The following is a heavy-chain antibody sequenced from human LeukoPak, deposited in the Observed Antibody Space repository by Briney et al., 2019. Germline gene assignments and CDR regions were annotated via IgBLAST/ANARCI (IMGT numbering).Heavy chain of an antibody. CDR2: ISGDGSST. CDR1: GFTFSSYV. CDR3: ARCSTSCYDI. Sequence: GGSLRLSCAASGFTFSSYVMTWVRQPPGKGLVWVSRISGDGSSTSYADSVKGRFTISRDNAKNTLYLQMNSLRTDDTAVYYCARCSTSCYDIWGQGTMVTVSS. J-gene: IGHJ3*02. V-gene: IGHV3-74*01. D-gene: IGHD2-2*01.